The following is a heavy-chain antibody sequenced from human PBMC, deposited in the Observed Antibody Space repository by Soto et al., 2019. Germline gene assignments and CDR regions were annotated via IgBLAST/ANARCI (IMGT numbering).Heavy chain of an antibody. V-gene: IGHV3-30*18. D-gene: IGHD3-22*01. J-gene: IGHJ3*02. CDR2: ISYDGSNK. CDR3: AKLSVTMIVVVNRWRDAFDI. Sequence: PGGSLILSCAASGFTFSSYCMHWVRQAPGKGLEWVAVISYDGSNKYYADFVKGRFTISRDNSKNTLYLQMNSLRAEDTAVYYCAKLSVTMIVVVNRWRDAFDIWGQGTMVTVSS. CDR1: GFTFSSYC.